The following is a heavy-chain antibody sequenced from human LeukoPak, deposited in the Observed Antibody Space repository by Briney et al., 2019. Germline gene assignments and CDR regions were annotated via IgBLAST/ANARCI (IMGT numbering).Heavy chain of an antibody. CDR3: ARLRLDWFDP. Sequence: PSETLSLTCAVSGGSISSGGYSWSWIRQPPGKGLEWIGYIYHSGSTYYNPSLKSRVTISVDRSKSQFSLKLSSVTAADTAVYYCARLRLDWFDPWGQGTLVTVSS. V-gene: IGHV4-30-2*01. CDR1: GGSISSGGYS. J-gene: IGHJ5*02. CDR2: IYHSGST.